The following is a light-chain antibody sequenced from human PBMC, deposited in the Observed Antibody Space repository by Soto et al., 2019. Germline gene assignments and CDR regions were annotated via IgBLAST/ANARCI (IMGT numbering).Light chain of an antibody. J-gene: IGLJ1*01. CDR1: SSDVGGYNY. CDR2: EVS. Sequence: QSVLTQPASVSGSPGQSITISCTGTSSDVGGYNYVSWYQQHPGKAPKLIIYEVSNRPSGVSNRFSGSKSCNTASLTISGLQAEDEADYYCNSYTSKSTGVFGTGTKVTVL. CDR3: NSYTSKSTGV. V-gene: IGLV2-14*01.